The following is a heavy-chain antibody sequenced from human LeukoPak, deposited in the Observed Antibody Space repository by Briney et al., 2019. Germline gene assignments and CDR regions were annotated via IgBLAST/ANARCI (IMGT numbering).Heavy chain of an antibody. J-gene: IGHJ4*02. CDR2: ISDSGAST. D-gene: IGHD3-9*01. CDR1: GFTFSSYG. V-gene: IGHV3-23*01. Sequence: HPGGSLRLSCAASGFTFSSYGLSWVRQAPGKGLEWASTISDSGASTYYTDSVKGRFTISRDNSKNTLNLQMNSLRTEDTAVYYCARDLSGSQDYWGQGTLVTVSS. CDR3: ARDLSGSQDY.